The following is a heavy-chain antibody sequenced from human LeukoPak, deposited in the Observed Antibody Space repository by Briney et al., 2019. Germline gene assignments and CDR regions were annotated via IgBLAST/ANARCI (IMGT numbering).Heavy chain of an antibody. J-gene: IGHJ1*01. D-gene: IGHD6-19*01. Sequence: GGSLRLSCAASGFTFSNAWMNWVRQAPGKRLEWVGRIRSKTDGGTTDYAAPVKGRFTISRDDSKNTLYLQMNSLKTEDTAVYYCTTDHGLYSGGWQSAEYFQYWGQGTLVTVSS. CDR1: GFTFSNAW. CDR2: IRSKTDGGTT. CDR3: TTDHGLYSGGWQSAEYFQY. V-gene: IGHV3-15*01.